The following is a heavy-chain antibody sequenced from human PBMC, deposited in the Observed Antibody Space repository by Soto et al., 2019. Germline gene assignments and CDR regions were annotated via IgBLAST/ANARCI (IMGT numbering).Heavy chain of an antibody. CDR2: IYYSGSP. CDR1: GGSISRSSYY. V-gene: IGHV4-39*01. Sequence: SETLSLTCTASGGSISRSSYYWGWIRQPPGQGLEWIGSIYYSGSPYYIHSLKSRVTLSLDTSKNLFSLTPSSVPPADTAVYYCAGHSPIGGSTDVLDPETTLAVS. CDR3: AGHSPIGGSTDV. D-gene: IGHD1-26*01. J-gene: IGHJ6*02.